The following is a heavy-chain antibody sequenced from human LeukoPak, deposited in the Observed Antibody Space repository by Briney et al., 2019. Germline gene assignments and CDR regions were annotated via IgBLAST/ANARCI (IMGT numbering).Heavy chain of an antibody. Sequence: GGSLRLSCAASGFTFSSYDMHWVRQATGKGLEWVSAIGTAGDTYYPGSVKGRFTISRENAKNSSYLQMNSLRAGDTAVYYCARLNDSSGLDYWGQGTLVTVSS. D-gene: IGHD3-22*01. CDR3: ARLNDSSGLDY. CDR1: GFTFSSYD. J-gene: IGHJ4*02. V-gene: IGHV3-13*01. CDR2: IGTAGDT.